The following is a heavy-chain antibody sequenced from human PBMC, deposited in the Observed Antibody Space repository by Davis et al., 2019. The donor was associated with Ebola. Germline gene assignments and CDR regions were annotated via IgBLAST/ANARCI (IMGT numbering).Heavy chain of an antibody. D-gene: IGHD5-18*01. CDR1: GFTFSSYW. J-gene: IGHJ6*02. CDR3: ASSGLYSYGYYYYGMDV. CDR2: IKQDGSEK. Sequence: GGSLRLSCAAPGFTFSSYWMSWVRQAPGKGLEWVANIKQDGSEKYYVDSVKGRFTISRDNAKNSLYLQMNSLRAEDTAVYYCASSGLYSYGYYYYGMDVWGQGTTVTVSS. V-gene: IGHV3-7*03.